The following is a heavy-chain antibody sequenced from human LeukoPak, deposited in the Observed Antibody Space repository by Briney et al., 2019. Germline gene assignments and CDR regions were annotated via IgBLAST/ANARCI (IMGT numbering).Heavy chain of an antibody. CDR2: ISAYNGNT. D-gene: IGHD2-21*01. V-gene: IGHV1-18*01. J-gene: IGHJ5*02. Sequence: ASVKVSFKAAGYTFTIYGISLVRQAPGQGLGWMGGISAYNGNTNYAQKLQGRVTITTDTSTRTAYMELRSMSSDATAVYYCERCISNWFDPWGQGTLVTVSS. CDR3: ERCISNWFDP. CDR1: GYTFTIYG.